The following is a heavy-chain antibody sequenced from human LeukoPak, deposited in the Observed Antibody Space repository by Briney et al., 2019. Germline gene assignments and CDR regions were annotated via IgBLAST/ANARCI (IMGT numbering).Heavy chain of an antibody. D-gene: IGHD2-2*01. J-gene: IGHJ4*02. CDR3: ASVVVPAAPLDY. CDR1: AGSITNYY. CDR2: IYYSGST. Sequence: TSETLSLTCTVSAGSITNYYWSWIRQPPGKGLEWIGYIYYSGSTNYNPSLKSRVTISVDTSKNQFSLKLSSVTAADTAVYYCASVVVPAAPLDYWGQGTLVTVSS. V-gene: IGHV4-59*01.